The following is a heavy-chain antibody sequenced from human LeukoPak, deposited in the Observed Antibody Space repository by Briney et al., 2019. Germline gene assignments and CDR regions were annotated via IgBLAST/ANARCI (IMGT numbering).Heavy chain of an antibody. J-gene: IGHJ6*03. D-gene: IGHD3-10*01. V-gene: IGHV3-7*01. CDR1: GFTFSSYW. CDR3: ARDGNYYGSGPYYMDV. CDR2: IKQDGSEK. Sequence: GGSLRLSCAASGFTFSSYWMSWVRQAPGKGLEWVANIKQDGSEKYYVDSVKGRFTISRDNAKNSLYLQMNSLRAEDTAVYYCARDGNYYGSGPYYMDVWGKGTTVTISS.